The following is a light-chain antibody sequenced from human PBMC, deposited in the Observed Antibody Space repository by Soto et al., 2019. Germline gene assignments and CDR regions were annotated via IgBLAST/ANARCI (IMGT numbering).Light chain of an antibody. Sequence: DVVLTQSPLSLPVTVGQPASISCRSSHSLVYRDGDTFLSWFHQRPGQSPRRLIYKVSNRESGVPERFSGNGSGTDFALEIARVEAEDVGIYYCMQASFWPPYAFGQGTRLEIK. J-gene: IGKJ2*01. CDR2: KVS. V-gene: IGKV2-30*01. CDR1: HSLVYRDGDTF. CDR3: MQASFWPPYA.